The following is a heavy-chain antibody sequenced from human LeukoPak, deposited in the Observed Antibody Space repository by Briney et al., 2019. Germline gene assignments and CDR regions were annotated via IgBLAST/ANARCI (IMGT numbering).Heavy chain of an antibody. V-gene: IGHV1-8*01. CDR1: GYTFTSYD. Sequence: ASVKVSCKASGYTFTSYDINWVRQATGQGLEWMGWMNPNSGNTGYAQKFQGRVTMTRNTSISTAYMELSSLRSEDTAVYYCASLSGYYNYYYGMDVWGQGTTVTVSS. CDR2: MNPNSGNT. J-gene: IGHJ6*02. D-gene: IGHD3-22*01. CDR3: ASLSGYYNYYYGMDV.